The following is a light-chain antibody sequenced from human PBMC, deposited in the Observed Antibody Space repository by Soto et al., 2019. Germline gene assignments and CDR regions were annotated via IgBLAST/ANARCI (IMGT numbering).Light chain of an antibody. CDR3: TSFTTNSHVV. Sequence: QSALTQPVSVSGSPGQSITISCTGTSSDVAAYNYVSWYQRHPGKVPKLMIFDVSKRPSGISNRFSGSKSGNTASLTISGLQAEDEDDYYCTSFTTNSHVVFGGGTKLTVL. CDR2: DVS. CDR1: SSDVAAYNY. V-gene: IGLV2-14*01. J-gene: IGLJ2*01.